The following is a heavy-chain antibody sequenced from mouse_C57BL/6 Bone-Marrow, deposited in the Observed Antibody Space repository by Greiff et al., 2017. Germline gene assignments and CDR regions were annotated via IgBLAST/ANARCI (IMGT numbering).Heavy chain of an antibody. Sequence: VQLKHSGPELVKPGASVKISCKASGYTFTDYYMNWVKQSHGKSLEWIGDINPNNGGTSYNQKFKGKATLTVDKSSSTAYMELRSLTSEDSAVYYCARYSRQLRLRGFAYWGQGTLVTVSA. J-gene: IGHJ3*01. CDR3: ARYSRQLRLRGFAY. V-gene: IGHV1-26*01. D-gene: IGHD3-2*02. CDR2: INPNNGGT. CDR1: GYTFTDYY.